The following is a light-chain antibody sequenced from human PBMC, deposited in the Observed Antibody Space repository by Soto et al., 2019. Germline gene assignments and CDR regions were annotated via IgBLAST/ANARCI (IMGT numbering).Light chain of an antibody. V-gene: IGLV2-8*01. CDR3: SSYAGSNSPVV. Sequence: QSALTQPPSASGSPGQSVTISCTGTSSDVGGYNCVSWYQQHPGKAPKLMIYEVSKRPSGVPDRFSGSKSGNTASLTVSGLQADYEADYYCSSYAGSNSPVVFGGGTKLTVL. CDR2: EVS. J-gene: IGLJ2*01. CDR1: SSDVGGYNC.